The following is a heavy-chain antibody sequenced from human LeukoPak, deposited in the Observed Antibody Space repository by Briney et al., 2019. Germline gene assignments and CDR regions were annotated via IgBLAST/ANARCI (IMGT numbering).Heavy chain of an antibody. Sequence: SETLSLTCTASGGSISDYYWSWIRQPPGKGLEWIGYIYYSGSTFYNPSLKSRVTTSVDTSKNQFSLKLSSVTAADTAVFYCARGYYGSGSYSYYFAYWGQGTLVTVSS. CDR1: GGSISDYY. CDR3: ARGYYGSGSYSYYFAY. D-gene: IGHD3-10*01. J-gene: IGHJ4*02. V-gene: IGHV4-59*08. CDR2: IYYSGST.